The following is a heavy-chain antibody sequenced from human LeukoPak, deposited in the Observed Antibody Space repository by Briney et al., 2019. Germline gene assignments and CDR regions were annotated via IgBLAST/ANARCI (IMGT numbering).Heavy chain of an antibody. CDR2: IYYSGST. J-gene: IGHJ4*02. V-gene: IGHV4-31*02. CDR3: ARVVGLYYFDY. Sequence: LRLSCTASGFTFSSYAMNWIRQHPGKGLEWIGYIYYSGSTYYNPSLKSRVTISVDTSKNQFSLKLSSVTAADTAVYYCARVVGLYYFDYWGQGTLVTVSS. CDR1: GFTFSSYA. D-gene: IGHD3-10*01.